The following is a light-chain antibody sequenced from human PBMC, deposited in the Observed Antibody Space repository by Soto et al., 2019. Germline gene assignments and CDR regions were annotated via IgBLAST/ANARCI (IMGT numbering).Light chain of an antibody. CDR3: SSFAGGGNPVL. CDR1: SSDVGGYNY. Sequence: QSALTQPPSASGSLGQSVTISCTGTSSDVGGYNYVSWHQQHPGKAPKVMIYEVTKRPPGVPDRFSGSKSGNQASLTVAGLQAEDDADYCCSSFAGGGNPVLLGGGTKLTVL. V-gene: IGLV2-8*01. CDR2: EVT. J-gene: IGLJ2*01.